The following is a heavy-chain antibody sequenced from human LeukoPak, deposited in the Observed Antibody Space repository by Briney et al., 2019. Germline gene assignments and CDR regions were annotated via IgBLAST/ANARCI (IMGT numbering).Heavy chain of an antibody. CDR3: AKNRGGTYKYYMDV. CDR2: MSGSGGAT. Sequence: GGSLRLSCVASGFTFSSYAMSWVRQAPGKGLEWVSAMSGSGGATYYAASVKGRFTISRDNSKNTVYLQMGSLRAEDTAVYYCAKNRGGTYKYYMDVWGNGTTVTVSS. V-gene: IGHV3-23*01. CDR1: GFTFSSYA. D-gene: IGHD1-1*01. J-gene: IGHJ6*03.